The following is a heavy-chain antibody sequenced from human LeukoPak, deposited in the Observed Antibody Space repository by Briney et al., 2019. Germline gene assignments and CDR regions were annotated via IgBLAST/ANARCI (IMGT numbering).Heavy chain of an antibody. J-gene: IGHJ4*02. Sequence: SETLSLTCAVYGGSFSGYYWNWIRQPPGKGLEWIGEINHSGSTNYNPSLKSRVIISVDTSKNQFSLNLSSVTAADTAVYYCARARSSWYVGKYYFDYWGQGTLVTVSS. CDR2: INHSGST. V-gene: IGHV4-34*01. CDR1: GGSFSGYY. D-gene: IGHD6-13*01. CDR3: ARARSSWYVGKYYFDY.